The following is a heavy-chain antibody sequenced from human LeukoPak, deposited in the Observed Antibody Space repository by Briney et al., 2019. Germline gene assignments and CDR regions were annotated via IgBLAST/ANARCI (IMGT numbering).Heavy chain of an antibody. V-gene: IGHV4-4*02. J-gene: IGHJ4*02. CDR2: IYHSGST. Sequence: SGTLSLTCAVSGGSISSSNWWSWVRQPPGKGLEWIGEIYHSGSTNYNPSLKSRVTISVDTSKNQFSLKLSSVTAADTAVYYCARDRTYYYDSSGHFDYWGQGTLVTVSS. CDR3: ARDRTYYYDSSGHFDY. CDR1: GGSISSSNW. D-gene: IGHD3-22*01.